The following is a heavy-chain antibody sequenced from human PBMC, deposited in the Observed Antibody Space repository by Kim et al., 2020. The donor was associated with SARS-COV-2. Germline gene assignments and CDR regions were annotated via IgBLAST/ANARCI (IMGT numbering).Heavy chain of an antibody. D-gene: IGHD6-19*01. CDR1: GYTFTSYG. CDR3: ARDHGKPSEPSGKQWLETRYYYGMDV. V-gene: IGHV1-18*04. Sequence: ASVKVSCKASGYTFTSYGISWVRQAPGQGLEWMGWISAYNGNTNYAQKLQGRVTMTTDTSTSTAYMELRSLRSDDTAVYYCARDHGKPSEPSGKQWLETRYYYGMDVWGQGTTVTVSS. J-gene: IGHJ6*02. CDR2: ISAYNGNT.